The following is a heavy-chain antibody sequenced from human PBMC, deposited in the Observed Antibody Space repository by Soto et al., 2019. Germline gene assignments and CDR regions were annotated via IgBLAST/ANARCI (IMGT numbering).Heavy chain of an antibody. Sequence: PSETLSLTCAVYGGSFSGYYWSWIRQPPGKGLEWIGEINHSGSTNYNPSLKSRVTISVDTSKNQFSLKLSSVTAADTAVYYCARVELRYFDWLFKGFDYWGQGTLVTVSS. CDR2: INHSGST. J-gene: IGHJ4*02. CDR3: ARVELRYFDWLFKGFDY. D-gene: IGHD3-9*01. CDR1: GGSFSGYY. V-gene: IGHV4-34*01.